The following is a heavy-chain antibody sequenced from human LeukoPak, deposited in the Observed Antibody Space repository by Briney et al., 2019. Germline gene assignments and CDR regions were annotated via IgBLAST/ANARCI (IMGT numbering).Heavy chain of an antibody. CDR2: IISRSDGGTI. V-gene: IGHV3-15*01. Sequence: GRSLRLSCAASGFTFSAAWMNWVRQAPGKGPEWIARIISRSDGGTIDYAAPVKGRFTISRDDSKDTLYLQMNSLKTEDTAVYYCTTGSPFLLEWFHWGPGTLVTVSS. CDR3: TTGSPFLLEWFH. D-gene: IGHD3-3*01. J-gene: IGHJ4*02. CDR1: GFTFSAAW.